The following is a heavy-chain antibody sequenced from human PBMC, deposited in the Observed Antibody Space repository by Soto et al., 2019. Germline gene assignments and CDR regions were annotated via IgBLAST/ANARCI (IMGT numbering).Heavy chain of an antibody. D-gene: IGHD6-13*01. CDR2: VSGSGGST. V-gene: IGHV3-23*01. Sequence: EVQLLESGGGLVQPGGSLRLSFAASGFTFSSYAMRWVLQAPGKGLEWVSAVSGSGGSTYYAVSVKGRFTTSRDNSKNTRYLQMNSLRAEDTAVYYCARRGPGTYFDYWGQGTLVTVSS. CDR1: GFTFSSYA. CDR3: ARRGPGTYFDY. J-gene: IGHJ4*02.